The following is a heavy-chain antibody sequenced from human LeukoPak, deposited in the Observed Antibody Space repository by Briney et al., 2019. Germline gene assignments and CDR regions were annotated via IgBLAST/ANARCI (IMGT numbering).Heavy chain of an antibody. CDR3: ARDVVVAMVRGGGGNYFDY. D-gene: IGHD3-10*01. CDR1: GFTFSSYA. V-gene: IGHV3-30*04. Sequence: GRSLRLSCAASGFTFSSYALHWVRQAPGKGLEWVAVISYDGSNKYYADSVKGRFTISRDNSKNTLYLQMNSLRAEDTAVYYFARDVVVAMVRGGGGNYFDYWGRGTLVTVSS. J-gene: IGHJ4*02. CDR2: ISYDGSNK.